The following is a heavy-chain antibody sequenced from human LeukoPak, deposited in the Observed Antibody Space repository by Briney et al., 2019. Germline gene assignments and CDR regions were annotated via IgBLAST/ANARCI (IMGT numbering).Heavy chain of an antibody. CDR2: INPNSGGT. V-gene: IGHV1-2*02. CDR1: GYTFTGYY. CDR3: ARDWGDYYYYGMDV. D-gene: IGHD3-10*01. J-gene: IGHJ6*02. Sequence: ASVKVSCKASGYTFTGYYMHWVRQAPGQGLEWMGWINPNSGGTNYAQKFQGRVTMTRDTSISTAYMELSRLRSDVTAVYYCARDWGDYYYYGMDVWGQGTTVTVSS.